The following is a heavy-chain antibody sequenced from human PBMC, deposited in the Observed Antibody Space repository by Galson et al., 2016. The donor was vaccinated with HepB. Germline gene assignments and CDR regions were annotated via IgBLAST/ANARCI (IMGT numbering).Heavy chain of an antibody. CDR2: IYHSGST. D-gene: IGHD5-12*01. J-gene: IGHJ5*02. CDR3: ARVGFLNRHGGHEQRWFDP. V-gene: IGHV4-38-2*02. Sequence: SETLSLTCSVSAYSISSGYYWGWIRQPPGEGLEWIGGIYHSGSTYYNPSLKSRATISVDTPKNRFSLKLSSVTAADTAVYYCARVGFLNRHGGHEQRWFDPWGQGILVTVSS. CDR1: AYSISSGYY.